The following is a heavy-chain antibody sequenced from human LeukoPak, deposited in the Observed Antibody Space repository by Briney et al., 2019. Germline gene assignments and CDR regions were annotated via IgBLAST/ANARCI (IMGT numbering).Heavy chain of an antibody. CDR2: IYYSGST. Sequence: TLXLTXTVSGGSISSSSYYWGWIRQPPXKGXXXIGXIYYSGSTYYNPSLKSRVTISVDTSKNQFSLKLSSVTAADTAVYYCARSPIVVVPAAKPKSHFDYWGQGTLVTVSS. V-gene: IGHV4-39*01. J-gene: IGHJ4*02. D-gene: IGHD2-2*01. CDR1: GGSISSSSYY. CDR3: ARSPIVVVPAAKPKSHFDY.